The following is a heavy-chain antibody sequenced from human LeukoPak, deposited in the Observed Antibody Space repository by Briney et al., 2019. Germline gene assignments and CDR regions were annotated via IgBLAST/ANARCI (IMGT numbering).Heavy chain of an antibody. CDR3: AKTNYYDSSGYYHTPTNFDY. J-gene: IGHJ4*02. CDR2: ISGSGGST. Sequence: GGSLRLSCAASGFTFSDYYMSWVRQAPGKGLEWVSAISGSGGSTYYADSVKGRFTISRDNSKNTLYLQMNSLRAEDTAVYYCAKTNYYDSSGYYHTPTNFDYWGQGTLVTVSS. V-gene: IGHV3-23*01. CDR1: GFTFSDYY. D-gene: IGHD3-22*01.